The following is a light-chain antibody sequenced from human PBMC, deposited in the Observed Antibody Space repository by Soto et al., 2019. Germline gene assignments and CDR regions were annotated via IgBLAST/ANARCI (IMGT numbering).Light chain of an antibody. CDR2: KAS. J-gene: IGKJ1*01. Sequence: DIQMTQSPSTLSASVGDRVTITCRASQTISSWVAWYQQKPGKAPKLLIYKASSLESGVPSRFSGSGSGTEFTLTISSLQPDDFANYYCQQYNSYSWTFCQGTMVEIK. CDR1: QTISSW. V-gene: IGKV1-5*03. CDR3: QQYNSYSWT.